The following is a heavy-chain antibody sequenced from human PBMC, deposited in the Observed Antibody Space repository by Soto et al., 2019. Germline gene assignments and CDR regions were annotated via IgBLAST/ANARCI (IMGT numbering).Heavy chain of an antibody. V-gene: IGHV4-4*07. Sequence: SETLSLTCTVSGASISGFYWSWIRKSAGKGLEWIGRIYATGTTDYNPSLKSRVMMSVDTSKKQFSLKLRSVTAADTAVYYCARGGASSKWFAPWGQGTLVTVSS. D-gene: IGHD2-15*01. CDR2: IYATGTT. CDR3: ARGGASSKWFAP. CDR1: GASISGFY. J-gene: IGHJ5*02.